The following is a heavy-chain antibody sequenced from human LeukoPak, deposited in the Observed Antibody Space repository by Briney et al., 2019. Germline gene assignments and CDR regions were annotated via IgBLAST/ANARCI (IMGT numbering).Heavy chain of an antibody. J-gene: IGHJ4*02. Sequence: SETLSLTCTVSGGSISSSSYYWSWIRQPAGKGLEWIGRIYTSGSTNYNPSLKSRVTISVDTSKNQFSLKLSSVTAADTAVYYCARETVAYYFDYWGQGTLVTVSS. D-gene: IGHD6-19*01. V-gene: IGHV4-61*02. CDR2: IYTSGST. CDR3: ARETVAYYFDY. CDR1: GGSISSSSYY.